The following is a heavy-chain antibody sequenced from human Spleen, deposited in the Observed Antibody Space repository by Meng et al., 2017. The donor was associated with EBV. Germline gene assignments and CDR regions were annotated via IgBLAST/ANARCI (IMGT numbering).Heavy chain of an antibody. Sequence: VQLVQSGAEVQKPXSSVKVACKTSGGTFRSDAISWVRQAPGQGLEWMGGLIPMSDAPHYAQKFQGRVTITADESTSTHYMDLSGLRSEDTAVYYCASESGRGFTPDYWGQGTLVTVSS. CDR2: LIPMSDAP. CDR3: ASESGRGFTPDY. J-gene: IGHJ4*02. CDR1: GGTFRSDA. V-gene: IGHV1-69*01. D-gene: IGHD3-10*01.